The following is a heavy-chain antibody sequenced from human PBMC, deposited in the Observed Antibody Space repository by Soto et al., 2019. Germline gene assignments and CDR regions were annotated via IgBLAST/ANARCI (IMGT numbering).Heavy chain of an antibody. V-gene: IGHV1-69*01. CDR2: IIPIFGTA. J-gene: IGHJ4*02. D-gene: IGHD3-22*01. Sequence: QVQLVQSGAEVKKPGSSVKVSCKASGGTFSSYAISWVRQAPGQGLEWMGGIIPIFGTANYAQKFQGRVTITADESTSTAYMELSSLRAEDTAVYYCASTFYYDSSGYYYVMDYWGQGTLVTVSS. CDR1: GGTFSSYA. CDR3: ASTFYYDSSGYYYVMDY.